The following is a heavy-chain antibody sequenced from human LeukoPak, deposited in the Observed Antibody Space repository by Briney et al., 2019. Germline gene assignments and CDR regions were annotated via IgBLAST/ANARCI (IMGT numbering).Heavy chain of an antibody. D-gene: IGHD4-17*01. J-gene: IGHJ5*02. CDR2: IYYSGST. CDR1: GGSISSSSYY. Sequence: PSETLSLTCTVSGGSISSSSYYWGWIRQPPGKGLEWIGSIYYSGSTYYNPSLKSRVTISVDTSKNQFSLKLSSVTAADTAVYYCATYYGDYVGSNWFDPWGQGTLVTVSS. V-gene: IGHV4-39*07. CDR3: ATYYGDYVGSNWFDP.